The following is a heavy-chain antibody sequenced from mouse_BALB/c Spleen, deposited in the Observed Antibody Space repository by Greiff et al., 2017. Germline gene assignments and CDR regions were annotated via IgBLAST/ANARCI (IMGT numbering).Heavy chain of an antibody. J-gene: IGHJ3*01. D-gene: IGHD1-1*01. Sequence: QVQLQQSGAELAKPGASVKMSCKASGYTFTNYWMHWVKQRPGQGLEWIGYINPSTDYTEYNQKFKDKATLTADKSSSTAYMQLSSLTSEDSAVYYCARSADYYGSSPFAYWGQGTLVTVSA. CDR2: INPSTDYT. CDR1: GYTFTNYW. V-gene: IGHV1-7*01. CDR3: ARSADYYGSSPFAY.